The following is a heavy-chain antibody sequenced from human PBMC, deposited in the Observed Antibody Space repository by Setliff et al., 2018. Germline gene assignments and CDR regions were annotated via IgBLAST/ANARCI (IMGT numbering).Heavy chain of an antibody. Sequence: TLSLTCSVSGGSITSHYWSWIRQSPGKGLEWIGYIDYSGTTNYNPSLKSRVTISSDTSKRQFSLRLTSVTAADTAVYYCAKARWWPLLDYYIDVWGKGTTVTVSS. CDR2: IDYSGTT. CDR1: GGSITSHY. V-gene: IGHV4-59*11. D-gene: IGHD2-8*02. J-gene: IGHJ6*03. CDR3: AKARWWPLLDYYIDV.